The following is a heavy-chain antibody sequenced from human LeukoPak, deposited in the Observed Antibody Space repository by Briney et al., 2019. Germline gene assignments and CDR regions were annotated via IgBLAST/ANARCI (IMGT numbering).Heavy chain of an antibody. Sequence: PGGSLRLSCAASGFTFSSYAMSWVRQAPGKGLEWVSTISGSGGSTYYADSVEGRFTISRDNSKNTLYVQMNSLRAEDTALYYCVRGKESGNDNAGDYWGQGTLVTVSS. J-gene: IGHJ4*02. CDR1: GFTFSSYA. V-gene: IGHV3-23*01. CDR3: VRGKESGNDNAGDY. D-gene: IGHD5-12*01. CDR2: ISGSGGST.